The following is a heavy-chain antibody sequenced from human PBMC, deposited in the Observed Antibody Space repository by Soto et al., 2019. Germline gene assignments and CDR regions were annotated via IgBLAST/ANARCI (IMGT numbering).Heavy chain of an antibody. J-gene: IGHJ6*02. V-gene: IGHV3-30-3*01. CDR3: ESDCSSHTCYRQGGMDV. Sequence: GGSLRLSCAASGFSLNSYAMHWVRQAPGKGLEWVAVISYDGSYKLNRDSVKGRFTITRDNSKNTVYLQMDSLRTEEAAVYYCESDCSSHTCYRQGGMDVWGQGTTVTVSS. CDR1: GFSLNSYA. D-gene: IGHD2-2*02. CDR2: ISYDGSYK.